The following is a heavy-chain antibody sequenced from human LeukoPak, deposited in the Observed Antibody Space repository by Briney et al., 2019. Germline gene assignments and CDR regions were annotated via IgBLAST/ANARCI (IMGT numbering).Heavy chain of an antibody. V-gene: IGHV3-21*01. CDR3: AKAFYGHSGYWYFDL. D-gene: IGHD4-17*01. Sequence: GGSLRLSCAASGFTFSSDSMNWVRQAPGKGLEWVSSISSSSSYIYYADSVKGRFTISRDNAKNSLYLQMTRLSAEDPAVYHCAKAFYGHSGYWYFDLWGRGTLVPVSS. J-gene: IGHJ2*01. CDR2: ISSSSSYI. CDR1: GFTFSSDS.